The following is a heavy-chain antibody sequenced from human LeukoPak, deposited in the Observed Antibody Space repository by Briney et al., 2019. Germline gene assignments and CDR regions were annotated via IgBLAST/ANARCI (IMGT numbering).Heavy chain of an antibody. CDR2: ISGSGGST. J-gene: IGHJ4*02. V-gene: IGHV3-23*01. CDR3: AKDQLVVVVPAAIAFYY. Sequence: GGSLRLSCAASGFTFSSYAMSWVRQAPGKGLEWVSAISGSGGSTYYADSVKGRFTISRDNSKNTLYLQMNSLRAEDTAVYYCAKDQLVVVVPAAIAFYYWGQGTLVTVSS. D-gene: IGHD2-2*01. CDR1: GFTFSSYA.